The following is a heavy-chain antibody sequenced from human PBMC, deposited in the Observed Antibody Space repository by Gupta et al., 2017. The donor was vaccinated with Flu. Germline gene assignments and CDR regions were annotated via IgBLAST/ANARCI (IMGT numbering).Heavy chain of an antibody. V-gene: IGHV3-23*01. CDR2: TSGSGGST. J-gene: IGHJ4*02. D-gene: IGHD3-3*01. CDR1: GFTFSSYA. Sequence: EVQLLESGGGLEQPGGSLRISCAASGFTFSSYALSWVRQAPGKGLEWVSATSGSGGSTYYADSVKGRFTISRDNSKNTLYLQMSSLRAEDTAVYYCAKDRSSYADFWSGYFTSFDYWGQGTLVTVSS. CDR3: AKDRSSYADFWSGYFTSFDY.